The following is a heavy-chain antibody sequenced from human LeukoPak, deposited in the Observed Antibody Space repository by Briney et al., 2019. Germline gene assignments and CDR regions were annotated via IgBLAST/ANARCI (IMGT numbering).Heavy chain of an antibody. D-gene: IGHD3-10*01. Sequence: PGGSLRLSCAASGFTFSSYVMHWVRQAPGKGLEWVSSITSSSIYKYYADSMKGRFTISRDNAKNSLYLQMDSLRAEDTAVYYCARDGITMRILEYWGQGTLVIVS. J-gene: IGHJ4*02. CDR2: ITSSSIYK. V-gene: IGHV3-21*01. CDR1: GFTFSSYV. CDR3: ARDGITMRILEY.